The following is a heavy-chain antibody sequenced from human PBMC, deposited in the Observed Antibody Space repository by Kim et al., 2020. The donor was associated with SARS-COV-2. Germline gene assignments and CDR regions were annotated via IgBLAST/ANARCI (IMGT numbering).Heavy chain of an antibody. D-gene: IGHD1-7*01. J-gene: IGHJ4*02. V-gene: IGHV3-7*01. CDR1: GFTFSSYW. CDR2: IKQDGSEK. Sequence: GGSLRLSCAASGFTFSSYWMSWVRQAPGKGLEWVANIKQDGSEKYYVDSVKGRFTISRDNAKNSLYLQMNSLRAEDTAVYYCARKSRAGTRLFDYWGQGTLVTVSS. CDR3: ARKSRAGTRLFDY.